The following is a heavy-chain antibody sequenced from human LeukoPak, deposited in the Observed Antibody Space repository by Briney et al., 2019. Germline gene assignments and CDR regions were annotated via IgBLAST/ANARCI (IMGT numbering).Heavy chain of an antibody. J-gene: IGHJ4*02. V-gene: IGHV4-39*01. D-gene: IGHD3-16*01. CDR1: GGSIGRSSYY. CDR3: ARHRFGRYRPADY. Sequence: SETLSLTCSASGGSIGRSSYYWGWIRQPPGKGLEWIGEINHSGSTNYNPSLKSRVTISVDTSKNQFSLKLSSVTAADTAVYYCARHRFGRYRPADYWGQGTLVTVSS. CDR2: INHSGST.